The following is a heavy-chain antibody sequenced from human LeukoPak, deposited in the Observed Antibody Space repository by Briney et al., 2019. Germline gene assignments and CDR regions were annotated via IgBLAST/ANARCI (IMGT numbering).Heavy chain of an antibody. CDR2: IYDSGST. D-gene: IGHD2-2*02. J-gene: IGHJ4*02. V-gene: IGHV4-59*01. Sequence: SETLSLTCTVSGGSIITYYCSWIRQPPGKGLEWIGYIYDSGSTNYNPSLKSRVTISEDTSKRQFSLKLRSVTAADTAVYYCARVVGRYCSSTSCYIDYWGQGTLVTVSS. CDR1: GGSIITYY. CDR3: ARVVGRYCSSTSCYIDY.